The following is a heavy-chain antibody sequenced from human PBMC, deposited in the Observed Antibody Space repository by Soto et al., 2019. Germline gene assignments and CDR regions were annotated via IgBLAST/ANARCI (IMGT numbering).Heavy chain of an antibody. D-gene: IGHD5-12*01. V-gene: IGHV1-18*01. Sequence: QVQLVQSGAEVKKPGASVKVSCKASGYTFTSDGIRWVRQAPGQGLEWLGWSSAYNGNTNYAQKLQGRLTMTTDTVTITAYMERRSLRSDDTAVYYCARAIGEGYSGYDYSGDYRGQGTLGTVSA. CDR3: ARAIGEGYSGYDYSGDY. CDR2: SSAYNGNT. J-gene: IGHJ4*02. CDR1: GYTFTSDG.